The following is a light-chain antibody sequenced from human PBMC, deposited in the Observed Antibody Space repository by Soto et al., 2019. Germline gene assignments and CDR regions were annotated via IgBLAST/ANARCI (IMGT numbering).Light chain of an antibody. J-gene: IGKJ2*01. CDR1: QSVSSN. V-gene: IGKV3-15*01. CDR2: GAS. CDR3: QQYGSLLYT. Sequence: EIVMTQSPSSLSVSVGERASLSCRSSQSVSSNLDWYQQKPGQAPRLLIYGASTLATVVPSRFSGSGSGTDFTFTISRLEPEDIAVYYCQQYGSLLYTFGQGTKVDIK.